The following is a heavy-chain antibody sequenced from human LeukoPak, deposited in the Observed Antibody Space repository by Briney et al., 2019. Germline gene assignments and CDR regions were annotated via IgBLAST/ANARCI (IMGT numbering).Heavy chain of an antibody. V-gene: IGHV3-74*01. J-gene: IGHJ4*02. Sequence: GGSLRLSCAASGFTFSSYWMHWVRQAPGKGLVWVSRINSDGSSASYADSVKGRFTISRDNAKNTLYLQMNSLRAEDTAVYYCARAQYSSSSIFDYWGQGTLVTVSS. CDR2: INSDGSSA. CDR3: ARAQYSSSSIFDY. D-gene: IGHD6-6*01. CDR1: GFTFSSYW.